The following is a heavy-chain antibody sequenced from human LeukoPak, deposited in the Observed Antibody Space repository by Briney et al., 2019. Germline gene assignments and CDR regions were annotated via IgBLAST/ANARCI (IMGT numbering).Heavy chain of an antibody. CDR1: GYSFTSYW. CDR3: ARLGRYCSSTSCYYYYYGMDV. Sequence: GESLKISCKGSGYSFTSYWIGWVRQMPGKGLEWMGIIYPGDSDTRYSPSFQGQVTISADKSISTAYLQWSSLKASDTAMYYCARLGRYCSSTSCYYYYYGMDVWDQGTTVTVSS. CDR2: IYPGDSDT. V-gene: IGHV5-51*01. J-gene: IGHJ6*02. D-gene: IGHD2-2*01.